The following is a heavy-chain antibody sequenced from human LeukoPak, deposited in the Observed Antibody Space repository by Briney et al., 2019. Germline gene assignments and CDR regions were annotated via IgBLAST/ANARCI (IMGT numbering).Heavy chain of an antibody. CDR2: IHNSGST. CDR1: GASISSGSYY. J-gene: IGHJ4*02. V-gene: IGHV4-39*07. D-gene: IGHD1-1*01. Sequence: SETLSLTCIVSGASISSGSYYWGWIRQPPGKGLEWIGSIHNSGSTYYNPSLKSRVTISVDTSKNQFSLNLSSVTAADTAVYYCARVGGTLRGDYFDYWGQGTLVTVSS. CDR3: ARVGGTLRGDYFDY.